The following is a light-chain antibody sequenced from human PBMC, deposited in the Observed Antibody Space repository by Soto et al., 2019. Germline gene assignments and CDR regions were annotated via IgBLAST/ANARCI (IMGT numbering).Light chain of an antibody. CDR3: QTWVTGIHI. J-gene: IGLJ2*01. V-gene: IGLV4-69*01. Sequence: QSVLTQSPSASASLGASVKLTCTLSSGHSNYAIAWHQQQPEKGPRFLMKLNSDGSHSKGDGIPDRFSGSSSGAERYLTVSTLQSEDEADYYRQTWVTGIHIFGGGTKVTVL. CDR2: LNSDGSH. CDR1: SGHSNYA.